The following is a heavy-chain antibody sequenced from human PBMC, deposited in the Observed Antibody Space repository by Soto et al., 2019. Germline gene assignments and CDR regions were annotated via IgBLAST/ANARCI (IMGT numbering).Heavy chain of an antibody. D-gene: IGHD3-22*01. V-gene: IGHV4-39*01. CDR3: VRRNTYYYDSSGYYHFDY. Sequence: SETLSLTCTVSGGSISSSSYYWGWIRQPPGKGLEWIGSIYYSGSTYYNPSIKSRVTISVDTSKNQFSLKLSSVTAADTAVFYFVRRNTYYYDSSGYYHFDYWGQGTLVTVSS. CDR1: GGSISSSSYY. CDR2: IYYSGST. J-gene: IGHJ4*02.